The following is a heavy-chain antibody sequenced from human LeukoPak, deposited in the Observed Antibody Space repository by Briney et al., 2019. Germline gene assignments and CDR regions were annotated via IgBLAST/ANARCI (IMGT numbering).Heavy chain of an antibody. CDR1: GASISGYY. J-gene: IGHJ3*02. Sequence: PSETLSLTCTVSGASISGYYWSWIRQPPGKGLEWIGYIYYTGSTNYNPSLKSRVTISVDTSKNQFSLKLSSATAADTAVYYCARESSRNAFDIWGQGTMVTVSS. V-gene: IGHV4-59*01. CDR2: IYYTGST. CDR3: ARESSRNAFDI.